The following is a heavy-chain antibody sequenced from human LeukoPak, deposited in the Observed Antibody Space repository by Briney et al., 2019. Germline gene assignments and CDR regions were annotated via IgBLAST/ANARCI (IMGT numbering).Heavy chain of an antibody. CDR3: ARDPRIAAAANNWFDP. Sequence: ASVKVSCKASGYTFTSYGISWVRRAPGQGLEWMGWISAYNGNTNYAQKLQGRVTMTTDTSTSTAFMELRSLRSDDTAVYYCARDPRIAAAANNWFDPWGQGTLVTVSS. CDR2: ISAYNGNT. D-gene: IGHD6-13*01. V-gene: IGHV1-18*01. J-gene: IGHJ5*02. CDR1: GYTFTSYG.